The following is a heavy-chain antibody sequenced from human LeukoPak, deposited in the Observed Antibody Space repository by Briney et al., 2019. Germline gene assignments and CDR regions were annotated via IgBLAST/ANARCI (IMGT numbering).Heavy chain of an antibody. CDR2: MNPNSGNT. CDR3: ARGSAMVRGHDAFDI. Sequence: ASVKVSCKASGYTFTSYDINWVRQATGQGLEWMGWMNPNSGNTGYAQKFQGRVTMTRSTSISTAYMELSSLRSEDTAVYYCARGSAMVRGHDAFDIWGQGTMVTVSS. V-gene: IGHV1-8*01. D-gene: IGHD3-10*01. J-gene: IGHJ3*02. CDR1: GYTFTSYD.